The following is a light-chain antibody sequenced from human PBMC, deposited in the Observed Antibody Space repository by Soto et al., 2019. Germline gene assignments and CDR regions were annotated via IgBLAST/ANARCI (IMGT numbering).Light chain of an antibody. J-gene: IGKJ1*01. CDR1: QSISNW. CDR3: LQYNGYYRT. Sequence: DIQMTQSPSTLSASVGDRVTTTCRASQSISNWLAWYQQKAGKVPKLLIYDASTLESGVPSRFSGSGSGTTFTLTISSLQSDDFATYYCLQYNGYYRTFGQGTKVDIK. V-gene: IGKV1-5*01. CDR2: DAS.